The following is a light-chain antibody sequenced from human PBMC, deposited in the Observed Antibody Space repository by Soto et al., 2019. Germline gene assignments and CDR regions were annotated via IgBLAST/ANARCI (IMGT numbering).Light chain of an antibody. Sequence: DIVMTQSPDSLAVSLGERATINCKSSQSILFSSNNKNYLTWYQQKPGQPPKALIYWASTRESGVPDRFSGSGSGTDFTLTISSLQAEDVAVYYCQQYYSTPVTFGGGTKVEIK. CDR2: WAS. J-gene: IGKJ4*01. V-gene: IGKV4-1*01. CDR3: QQYYSTPVT. CDR1: QSILFSSNNKNY.